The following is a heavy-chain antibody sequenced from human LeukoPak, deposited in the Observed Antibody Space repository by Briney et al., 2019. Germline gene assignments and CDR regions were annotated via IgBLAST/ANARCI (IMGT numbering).Heavy chain of an antibody. J-gene: IGHJ4*02. V-gene: IGHV4-59*08. D-gene: IGHD1-26*01. CDR3: ARLASGSYGPLTPFDY. CDR1: GGSISSYY. CDR2: IYYSGST. Sequence: PSGTLSLTCTVPGGSISSYYWSWIRQRPGKGLECVGDIYYSGSTNYNPSLKSRVTISVDTSKNQFSLRLSSVTAADTAVYYSARLASGSYGPLTPFDYWGQGTLVTVSS.